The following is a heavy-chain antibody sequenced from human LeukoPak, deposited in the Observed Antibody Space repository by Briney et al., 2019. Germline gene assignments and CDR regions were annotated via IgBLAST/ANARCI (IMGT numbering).Heavy chain of an antibody. CDR3: ARGTRYSYLYNCRFDP. D-gene: IGHD5-18*01. CDR1: GGSISAYY. CDR2: IYYSGST. Sequence: PSETLSLTCTVSGGSISAYYWGWIRQPPGKGLEWIGSIYYSGSTNYNPSLKSRVTISVDTSKNQFSLKLSSVTAADTAVYYCARGTRYSYLYNCRFDPWGQGTLVTVSS. V-gene: IGHV4-39*07. J-gene: IGHJ5*02.